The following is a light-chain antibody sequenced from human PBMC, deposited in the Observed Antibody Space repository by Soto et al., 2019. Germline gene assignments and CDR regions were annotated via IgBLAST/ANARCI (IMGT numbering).Light chain of an antibody. J-gene: IGLJ3*02. CDR3: CSYAGTSWV. CDR1: SSDVGGYKF. Sequence: QSALTQPRSVSGSPGQSVTISCTGTSSDVGGYKFVSWYQQHPGTAPKLMIFDVSQRPSGVPDRFSGSKSGNTASLTISGLQAEDEADYYCCSYAGTSWVFGGGTKVTV. V-gene: IGLV2-11*01. CDR2: DVS.